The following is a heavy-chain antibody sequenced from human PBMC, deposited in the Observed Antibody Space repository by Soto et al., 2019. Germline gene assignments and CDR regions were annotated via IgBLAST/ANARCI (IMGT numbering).Heavy chain of an antibody. CDR2: IYYSGST. V-gene: IGHV4-61*01. Sequence: SETLSLTCTVSGGSVSSGSYYWSWIRQPPGKGLEWIGYIYYSGSTNYNPSLKSRVTISVDTSKNQFSLKLSSVTAADTAVYYCARAASGDFDYWGQGTLVTVSS. D-gene: IGHD2-15*01. CDR1: GGSVSSGSYY. J-gene: IGHJ4*02. CDR3: ARAASGDFDY.